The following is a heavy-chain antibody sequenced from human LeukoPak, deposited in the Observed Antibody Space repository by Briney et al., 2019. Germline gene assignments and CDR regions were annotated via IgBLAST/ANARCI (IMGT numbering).Heavy chain of an antibody. V-gene: IGHV3-23*01. J-gene: IGHJ6*03. CDR2: ISGSGGST. D-gene: IGHD5-18*01. CDR3: AKASGYSYGYYMDV. CDR1: GFTFSSYA. Sequence: GGSLRLSCAASGFTFSSYAMNWVRQAPGKGLEWVSGISGSGGSTYYADSVKGRFTISRDKSKNTLYLQTNSLRAEDTAVYYCAKASGYSYGYYMDVWGKGTTVTVSS.